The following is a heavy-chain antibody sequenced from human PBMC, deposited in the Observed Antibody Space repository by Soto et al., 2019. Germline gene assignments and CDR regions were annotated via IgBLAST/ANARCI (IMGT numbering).Heavy chain of an antibody. D-gene: IGHD3-9*01. J-gene: IGHJ6*04. CDR1: GGSFSGYY. V-gene: IGHV4-34*01. CDR3: ARGRFIWWVLRDFDTFVMDV. CDR2: INHGGST. Sequence: PSETLSLTCAVYGGSFSGYYWTWIRQSAGKGLERIGEINHGGSTNHNPSLKSRVIISVDTSKNQFSLKLSSVTAADTAVYYCARGRFIWWVLRDFDTFVMDVWGKGTTVTVSS.